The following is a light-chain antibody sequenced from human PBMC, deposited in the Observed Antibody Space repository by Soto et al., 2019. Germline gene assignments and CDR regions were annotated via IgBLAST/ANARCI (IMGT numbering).Light chain of an antibody. V-gene: IGKV3-11*01. CDR2: DAS. CDR3: QQRSNWPPWT. CDR1: QTVDTY. J-gene: IGKJ3*01. Sequence: EVVLTQSPATLSLSPGERATLSCSASQTVDTYLSWYQQKPGQPPRLLIYDASNRATGIPARFSGSGSGTDFTLTITTLEPEDFAVYYCQQRSNWPPWTFGPGTKV.